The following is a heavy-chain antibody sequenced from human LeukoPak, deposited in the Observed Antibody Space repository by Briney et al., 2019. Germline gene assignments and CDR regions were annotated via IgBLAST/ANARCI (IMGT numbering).Heavy chain of an antibody. V-gene: IGHV4-34*01. J-gene: IGHJ5*02. CDR3: ARHVQRYFDWLLRPLNWFDP. CDR2: INHSGST. Sequence: SETLSLTCAVYGGSFSGYYWSWIRQPPGKGLEWIGEINHSGSTNYNPSLKSRVTISVDTSKNQFSLKLSSVTAADTAVYYCARHVQRYFDWLLRPLNWFDPWGQGTLVTVSS. CDR1: GGSFSGYY. D-gene: IGHD3-9*01.